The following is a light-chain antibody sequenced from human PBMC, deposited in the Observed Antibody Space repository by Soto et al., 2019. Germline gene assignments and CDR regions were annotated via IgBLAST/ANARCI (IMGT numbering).Light chain of an antibody. V-gene: IGLV2-8*01. CDR2: EVS. J-gene: IGLJ1*01. Sequence: QSALAQPPSASGSPGQSVTISCTGTSSDVGGYNYVSWYQQHPGKAPKLMIYEVSERPSGVPDRFSGSKSSNTASLTVSGLQAADEADYFCKSYAGSNTYVFGSGTKVTVL. CDR1: SSDVGGYNY. CDR3: KSYAGSNTYV.